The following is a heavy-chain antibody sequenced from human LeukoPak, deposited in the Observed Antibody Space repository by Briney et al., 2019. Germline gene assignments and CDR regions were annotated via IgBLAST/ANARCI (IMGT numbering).Heavy chain of an antibody. CDR2: IKSKTDGGTT. CDR3: TTDRFS. Sequence: GGSLRLSCAASGLTVSNAWMSWVRQAPGKGLEWIGRIKSKTDGGTTDYVAPVKGRFTISRDDSKNTLSLQMNSLKTEDTAVYFCTTDRFSWGQGTLVTVSS. J-gene: IGHJ5*02. CDR1: GLTVSNAW. V-gene: IGHV3-15*01.